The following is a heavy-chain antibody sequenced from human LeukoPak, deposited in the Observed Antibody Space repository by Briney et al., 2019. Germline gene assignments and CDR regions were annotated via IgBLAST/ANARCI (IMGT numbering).Heavy chain of an antibody. Sequence: WIGYIYYSGSTNYNPSLKSRVTISVDRPKNQFFLNATSLTAADTAVYYCARSRQASGLFSSWGQGTLVVVSS. CDR3: ARSRQASGLFSS. CDR2: IYYSGST. D-gene: IGHD3-10*01. V-gene: IGHV4-61*06. J-gene: IGHJ5*02.